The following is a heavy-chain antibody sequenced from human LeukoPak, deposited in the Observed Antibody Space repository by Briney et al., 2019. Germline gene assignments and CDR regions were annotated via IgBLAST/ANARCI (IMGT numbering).Heavy chain of an antibody. CDR3: ASVGCSSTSCHTWFDP. J-gene: IGHJ5*02. Sequence: ASVKVSCKASGYTFSAYDIHWVRQAPGQGLEWMGWVNPNTAVTNYAQKFLGRVTMTRDTSINTAYMELGRLRSDDTAVYYCASVGCSSTSCHTWFDPWGQGTLVTVSS. CDR2: VNPNTAVT. V-gene: IGHV1-2*02. D-gene: IGHD2-2*01. CDR1: GYTFSAYD.